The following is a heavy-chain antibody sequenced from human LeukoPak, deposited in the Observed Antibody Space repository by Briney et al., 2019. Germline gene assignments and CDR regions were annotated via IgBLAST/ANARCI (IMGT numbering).Heavy chain of an antibody. J-gene: IGHJ6*02. D-gene: IGHD6-25*01. V-gene: IGHV4-39*01. Sequence: SETLSLTCTVSGGSISSSSYYWGWMRQPPGQGLEWIGSIYYSGSTYYNPSLKSRATISVDTSKNQFSLKLSSVTAADTAVYYCARRGPSGSYYYYFAMDVWGQGTTVTVSS. CDR3: ARRGPSGSYYYYFAMDV. CDR2: IYYSGST. CDR1: GGSISSSSYY.